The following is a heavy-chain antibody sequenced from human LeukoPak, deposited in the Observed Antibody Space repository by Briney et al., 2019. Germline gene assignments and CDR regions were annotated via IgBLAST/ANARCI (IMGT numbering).Heavy chain of an antibody. Sequence: GGSLRLSCAASGFTFSSYAMSWVRQAPGKGLEWVSAISGSGGSTYYADSVKGRFTISRDNSKNTLYLQMNSLRAEDTAAYYCAKDRIVVSYYFDYWGQGTLVTVSS. V-gene: IGHV3-23*01. CDR3: AKDRIVVSYYFDY. D-gene: IGHD3-22*01. CDR2: ISGSGGST. CDR1: GFTFSSYA. J-gene: IGHJ4*02.